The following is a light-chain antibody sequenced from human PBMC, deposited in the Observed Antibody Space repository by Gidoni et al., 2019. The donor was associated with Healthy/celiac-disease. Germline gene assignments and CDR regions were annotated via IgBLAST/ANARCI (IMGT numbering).Light chain of an antibody. CDR3: QQYGSSPPYMYT. V-gene: IGKV3-20*01. CDR2: GAS. Sequence: EIVLTQSPGTLSLSPGERATPSCRASQSVSSSYLAWYQQKPGQAPRLLIYGASSRATGIPDRFSGSGSGTDFTLTISRLEPEDFAVYYCQQYGSSPPYMYTFGQGTKLEIK. CDR1: QSVSSSY. J-gene: IGKJ2*01.